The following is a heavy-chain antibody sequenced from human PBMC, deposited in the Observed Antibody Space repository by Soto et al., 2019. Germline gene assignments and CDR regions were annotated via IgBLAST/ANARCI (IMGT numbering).Heavy chain of an antibody. J-gene: IGHJ5*02. D-gene: IGHD6-19*01. CDR3: ATRIANIGWYWLVT. CDR2: IVLGNGNT. V-gene: IGHV1-58*01. Sequence: QMQLVQSGPEVKRPGTSLKVSCKASGFTFSSSAVQWVRQARGQRLEWIGWIVLGNGNTNYAQKFQERVTITRDMSTSTAYMEVRSLTFEGPAVYYCATRIANIGWYWLVTWGQGSLVTVSS. CDR1: GFTFSSSA.